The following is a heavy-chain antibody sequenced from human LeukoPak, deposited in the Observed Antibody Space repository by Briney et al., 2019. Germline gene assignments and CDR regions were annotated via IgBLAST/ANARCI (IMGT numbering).Heavy chain of an antibody. CDR1: GGSISSYY. D-gene: IGHD6-19*01. J-gene: IGHJ4*02. Sequence: ASETLSLTCTVAGGSISSYYWGWIRQPAGKGLGWIGRIYTSGSTNYNPSLKSRVTMSVDTSKNQFPLKLSSVTAADKAVYYCARAGRLAYYFDYWGQGTLVTVSS. CDR3: ARAGRLAYYFDY. CDR2: IYTSGST. V-gene: IGHV4-4*07.